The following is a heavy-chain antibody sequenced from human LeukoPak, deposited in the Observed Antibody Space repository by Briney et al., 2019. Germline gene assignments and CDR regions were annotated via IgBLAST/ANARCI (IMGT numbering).Heavy chain of an antibody. J-gene: IGHJ5*02. CDR3: ATRRTGYSSGWYNYWFDP. CDR1: GGSISSGSYY. Sequence: TLSLTCTVSGGSISSGSYYWSWIRQPAGKGLEWIGRIYTSGSTNYNPSLKSRVTISVDTSKNQFSLKLSSVTAADTAVYYCATRRTGYSSGWYNYWFDPWGQGTLVTVSS. V-gene: IGHV4-61*02. CDR2: IYTSGST. D-gene: IGHD6-19*01.